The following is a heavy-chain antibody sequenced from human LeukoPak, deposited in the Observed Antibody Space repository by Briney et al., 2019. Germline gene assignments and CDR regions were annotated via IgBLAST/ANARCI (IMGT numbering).Heavy chain of an antibody. CDR2: ISGSGGST. CDR3: AKDFGQDYGDYGWFDP. V-gene: IGHV3-23*01. J-gene: IGHJ5*02. CDR1: GFTFSAYA. D-gene: IGHD4-17*01. Sequence: GGSLRLSCGASGFTFSAYAMSWVRQAPGKGLEWVSSISGSGGSTYYADSVKGRFTISRDSSKNTLYLQMNSLRAEDTAVYYCAKDFGQDYGDYGWFDPWGQGTLVTVSS.